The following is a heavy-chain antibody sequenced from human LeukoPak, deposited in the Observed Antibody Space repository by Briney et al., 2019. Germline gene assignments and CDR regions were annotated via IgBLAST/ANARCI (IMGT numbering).Heavy chain of an antibody. V-gene: IGHV3-9*01. D-gene: IGHD6-19*01. CDR3: AKVISGWYYGDTYYFDY. CDR2: ISWNSGSI. Sequence: PGRSLRLSCAASGFTFDDYAMHWVRQAPGKGLEWVSGISWNSGSIGYADSVKGRFTISRDNAKNSLYLQMNSLRAEDTALYYCAKVISGWYYGDTYYFDYWGQGTLVTVSS. J-gene: IGHJ4*02. CDR1: GFTFDDYA.